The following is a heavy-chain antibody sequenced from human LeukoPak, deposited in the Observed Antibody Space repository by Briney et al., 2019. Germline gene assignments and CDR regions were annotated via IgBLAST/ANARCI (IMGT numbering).Heavy chain of an antibody. CDR3: AREGYSDTLDYYANFDH. V-gene: IGHV4-4*07. CDR2: IYSTGST. J-gene: IGHJ4*02. Sequence: SETLSLTCTVSGGSISSYYWNWIRQSAGKGLEWIGRIYSTGSTNYNPSLKSRVTMSVDTSKNQFSLKLNSVTAADMAVYYCAREGYSDTLDYYANFDHWGQGTLVTVSS. D-gene: IGHD3-22*01. CDR1: GGSISSYY.